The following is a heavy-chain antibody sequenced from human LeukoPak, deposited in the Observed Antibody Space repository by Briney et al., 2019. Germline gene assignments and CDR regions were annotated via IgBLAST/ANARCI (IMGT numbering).Heavy chain of an antibody. CDR3: ARYYCSGGTCSHFDY. V-gene: IGHV4-59*08. Sequence: SETLSLTCTVSGGSISGHFWSWIRQPPGKGLEWIGYLYYTGSTDCNPSLKSRVSISVDTSKNQFSLKLSSVTAAGTAVYYCARYYCSGGTCSHFDYWGQGTLVTVSS. J-gene: IGHJ4*02. CDR2: LYYTGST. CDR1: GGSISGHF. D-gene: IGHD2-15*01.